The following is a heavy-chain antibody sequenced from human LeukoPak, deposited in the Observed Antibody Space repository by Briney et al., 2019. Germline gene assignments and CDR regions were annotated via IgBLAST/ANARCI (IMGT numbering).Heavy chain of an antibody. D-gene: IGHD3-3*01. J-gene: IGHJ4*02. Sequence: ASVKVSCKASGYTFTGYYMHWVRQAPGQGLEWMGWINTNTGNPTYAQGFTGRFVFSLDTSVSTAYLQISSLKAEDTAVYYCARGSDYDFWSGYRYFDYWGQGTLVTVSS. CDR3: ARGSDYDFWSGYRYFDY. CDR1: GYTFTGYY. CDR2: INTNTGNP. V-gene: IGHV7-4-1*02.